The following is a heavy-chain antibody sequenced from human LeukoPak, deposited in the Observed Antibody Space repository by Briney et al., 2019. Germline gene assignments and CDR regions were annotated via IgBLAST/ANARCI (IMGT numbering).Heavy chain of an antibody. CDR2: IYHSGST. J-gene: IGHJ3*02. V-gene: IGHV4-30-2*01. D-gene: IGHD2-2*01. CDR1: GGSISSGGYY. Sequence: SETLSLTCTVSGGSISSGGYYWSWIRQPPGKGLEWIGYIYHSGSTYYNPSLKSRVTISVDRSKNQFSLKLSSVTAADTAVYYCARSPRLVVPAAKGGFDIWGQGTMVTVS. CDR3: ARSPRLVVPAAKGGFDI.